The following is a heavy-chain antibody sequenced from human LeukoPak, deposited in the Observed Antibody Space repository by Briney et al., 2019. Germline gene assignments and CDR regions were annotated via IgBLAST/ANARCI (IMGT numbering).Heavy chain of an antibody. D-gene: IGHD5-18*01. CDR3: ASIQDTAMVGWY. Sequence: GGSLRLSCKGSGYSFTSYWIGWVRQMPGKGLEWMGIIYPGDSDTRYSPSFQGQVTISADKSISTAYLQWSSLKASDTAMYCCASIQDTAMVGWYWGQGTLVTVSS. CDR1: GYSFTSYW. CDR2: IYPGDSDT. V-gene: IGHV5-51*01. J-gene: IGHJ4*02.